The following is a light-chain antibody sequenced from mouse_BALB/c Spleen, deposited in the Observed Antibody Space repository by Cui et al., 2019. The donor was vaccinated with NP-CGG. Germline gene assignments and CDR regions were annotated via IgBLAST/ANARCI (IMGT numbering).Light chain of an antibody. CDR2: GTN. Sequence: VVTQESVLTTSPGETVTLTCRSSTGAVTTSNYANWVQEKPDHLFTGLIGGTNNRAPGVPARFSGSLIGDKAALTITGAQTEDEAIYFCALWYSNHWVFGGGTKLTVL. CDR1: TGAVTTSNY. J-gene: IGLJ1*01. CDR3: ALWYSNHWV. V-gene: IGLV1*01.